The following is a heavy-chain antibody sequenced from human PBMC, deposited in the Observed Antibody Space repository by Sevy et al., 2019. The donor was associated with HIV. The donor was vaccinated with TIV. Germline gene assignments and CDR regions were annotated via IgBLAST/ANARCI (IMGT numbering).Heavy chain of an antibody. V-gene: IGHV4-38-2*01. Sequence: SETLSLTCAVSGYSISSGYYWGWIRQPPGKGLEWIGSIYDSGSSYYNPSLKSRVTISVDTSKNQFSLKLSSVTAADTDLYYCARARPANAYYDFWSGYFDYWGQGTLVTVSS. CDR3: ARARPANAYYDFWSGYFDY. CDR1: GYSISSGYY. D-gene: IGHD3-3*01. CDR2: IYDSGSS. J-gene: IGHJ4*02.